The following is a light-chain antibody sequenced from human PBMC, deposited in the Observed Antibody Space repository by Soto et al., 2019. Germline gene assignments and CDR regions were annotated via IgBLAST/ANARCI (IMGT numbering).Light chain of an antibody. CDR1: QGISNY. CDR2: AAS. CDR3: QKYTNVPT. V-gene: IGKV1-27*01. J-gene: IGKJ4*01. Sequence: DIQMTQSPSSLSASVGDRVTITCRASQGISNYLAWYQQIPGKVPKLLISAASTLQSVVPSRFSGSGSGTDLTLTISSLQPEDVATSYCQKYTNVPTFGGGTKVEIK.